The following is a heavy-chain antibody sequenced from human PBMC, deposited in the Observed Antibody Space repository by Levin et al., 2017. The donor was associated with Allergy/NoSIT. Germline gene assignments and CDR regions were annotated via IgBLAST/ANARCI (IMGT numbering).Heavy chain of an antibody. CDR1: GYTFTSYA. CDR2: INTNTGNP. V-gene: IGHV7-4-1*02. J-gene: IGHJ6*02. CDR3: ARATGSSGVSYYYGMDV. Sequence: AASVKVSCKASGYTFTSYAMNWVRQAPGQGLEWMGWINTNTGNPTYAQGFTGRFVFSLDTSVSTAYLQISSLKAEDTAVYYCARATGSSGVSYYYGMDVWGQGTTVTVSS. D-gene: IGHD6-6*01.